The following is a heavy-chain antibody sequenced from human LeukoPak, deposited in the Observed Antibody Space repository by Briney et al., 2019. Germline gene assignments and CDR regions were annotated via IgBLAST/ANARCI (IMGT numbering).Heavy chain of an antibody. CDR3: ARNEGLVGAEFDY. CDR1: GGSFSGYY. CDR2: INHSGST. Sequence: PSETLSLTCAVYGGSFSGYYWSWIRQPPGKGLEWIGEINHSGSTNYNPPLKSRVTISVDTSKNQFSLKLSSVTAADTAVYYCARNEGLVGAEFDYWGQGTLVTVSS. D-gene: IGHD1-26*01. J-gene: IGHJ4*02. V-gene: IGHV4-34*01.